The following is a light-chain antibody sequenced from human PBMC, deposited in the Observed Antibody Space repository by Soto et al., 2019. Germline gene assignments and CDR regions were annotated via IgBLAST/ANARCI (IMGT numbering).Light chain of an antibody. V-gene: IGLV2-23*02. CDR3: CSYAGSSTFLYV. CDR1: SSEVGSYNL. J-gene: IGLJ1*01. CDR2: EVS. Sequence: SAPTQPAPLSWSPGQSITISCTGTSSEVGSYNLVSWYQQHPGKAPKLMIYEVSKRPSGVSNRFSGSKSGNTASLTISGLQAEDEADYYCCSYAGSSTFLYVFGTGTKVTVL.